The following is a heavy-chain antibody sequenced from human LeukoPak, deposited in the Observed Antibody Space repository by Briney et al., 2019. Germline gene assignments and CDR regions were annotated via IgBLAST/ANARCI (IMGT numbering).Heavy chain of an antibody. V-gene: IGHV3-30*18. CDR2: ISYDGSNK. D-gene: IGHD5-18*01. CDR1: GFTFSSYG. Sequence: QPGGSLRLSCAASGFTFSSYGMHWVRQAPGKGLEWVAVISYDGSNKYYADSVKGRLTISRDNSKNTLYLQMNSLRAEDTAVYYCAKAPEQLWPNFDYWGQGTLVTVSS. J-gene: IGHJ4*02. CDR3: AKAPEQLWPNFDY.